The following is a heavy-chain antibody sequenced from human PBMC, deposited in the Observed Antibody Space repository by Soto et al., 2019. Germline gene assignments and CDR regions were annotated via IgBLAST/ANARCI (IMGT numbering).Heavy chain of an antibody. CDR3: AKNAEATIRVGFDS. D-gene: IGHD5-12*01. V-gene: IGHV3-23*01. CDR1: GFTFSTYA. J-gene: IGHJ4*02. CDR2: MTGSGGNT. Sequence: VQLLESGGGLVQPGGSLRLSCAASGFTFSTYAMNWVRQAPGKGLEWVSTMTGSGGNTYYADSVKGRFTISRDNSKNTLHLQMDGLRVEDTAVYYGAKNAEATIRVGFDSWGQGTLVTVSS.